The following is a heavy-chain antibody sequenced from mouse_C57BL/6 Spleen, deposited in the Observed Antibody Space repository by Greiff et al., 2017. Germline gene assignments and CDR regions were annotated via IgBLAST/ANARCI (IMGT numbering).Heavy chain of an antibody. CDR3: AKGSVVADYYAMDY. CDR2: IDPSDSET. D-gene: IGHD1-1*01. J-gene: IGHJ4*01. Sequence: QVHVKQPGAELVRPGSSVKLSCKASGYTFTSYWMHWVKQRPIQGLEWIGNIDPSDSETHYNQKFKDKATLTVDKSSSTAYMQLSSLTSEDSAVYYCAKGSVVADYYAMDYWGQGTSVTVSS. V-gene: IGHV1-52*01. CDR1: GYTFTSYW.